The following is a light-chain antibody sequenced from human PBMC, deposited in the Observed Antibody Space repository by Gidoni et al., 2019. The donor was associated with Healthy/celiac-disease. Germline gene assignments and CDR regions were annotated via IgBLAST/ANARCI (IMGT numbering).Light chain of an antibody. CDR3: AAWDDSLNGVV. Sequence: QSVLTQPPSASGTPGQRVTISCSGSSSNIGSNTENWYQQLPGTAPKRLIYSNKQRPSGGPDRFSGSKYGTSASLAIRGLQAEDEAEYDCAAWDDSLNGVVFGGGTKLTVL. J-gene: IGLJ2*01. V-gene: IGLV1-44*01. CDR1: SSNIGSNT. CDR2: SNK.